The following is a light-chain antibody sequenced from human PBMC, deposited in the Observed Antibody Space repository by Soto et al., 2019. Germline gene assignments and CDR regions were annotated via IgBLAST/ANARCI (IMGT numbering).Light chain of an antibody. J-gene: IGLJ1*01. CDR1: SSDIGGYIY. Sequence: QSVLTQPASVSGSPGQSITISCTGTSSDIGGYIYVSWYQQHPGKAPKLMIYEGSKRPSGVSNRFSGSKSGNTASLTISGLQAEDEADYYCSSFSSSTTLYAFGTGTKVTVL. CDR3: SSFSSSTTLYA. CDR2: EGS. V-gene: IGLV2-14*01.